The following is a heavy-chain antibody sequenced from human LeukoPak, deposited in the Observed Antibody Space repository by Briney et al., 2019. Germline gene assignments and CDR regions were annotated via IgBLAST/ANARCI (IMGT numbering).Heavy chain of an antibody. V-gene: IGHV3-30*02. Sequence: GGSLRLSCAASGFTFSSYGMHWVRQAPGKGLEWVAFIRYDGSNKYYADSVKGRFTTSRDNSKNTLYLQMNSLRAEDTAVYYCAKDSHLRGYSGYALIFDAFDIWGQGTMVTVSS. CDR3: AKDSHLRGYSGYALIFDAFDI. CDR1: GFTFSSYG. D-gene: IGHD5-12*01. J-gene: IGHJ3*02. CDR2: IRYDGSNK.